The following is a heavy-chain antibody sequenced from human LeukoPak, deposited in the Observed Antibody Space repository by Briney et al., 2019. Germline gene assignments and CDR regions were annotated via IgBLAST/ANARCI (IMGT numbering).Heavy chain of an antibody. Sequence: ASVKVSCKASGYTFTSYGMSWVRQAPGQGLEWMGWISAYSGNTNYAQKLQGRVTMTTDTSTSTVYMELSSLRSDDTAVYYCARERRENYYGSGRPNAFDIWGQGTMVTVSS. CDR3: ARERRENYYGSGRPNAFDI. CDR1: GYTFTSYG. CDR2: ISAYSGNT. D-gene: IGHD3-10*01. V-gene: IGHV1-18*01. J-gene: IGHJ3*02.